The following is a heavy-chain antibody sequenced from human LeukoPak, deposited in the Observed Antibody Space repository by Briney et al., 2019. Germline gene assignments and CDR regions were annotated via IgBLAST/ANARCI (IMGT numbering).Heavy chain of an antibody. D-gene: IGHD3-3*01. J-gene: IGHJ4*02. Sequence: GGSLRLSCAASGFIFSSYATSGVRQAPGKGLEWVSAISGRGDSTYYGASVKGRFTISRDNSKNTLYLQMNSLRAEDTAVYYCAKVINSGYYYYFDYWGQGPLVTVSS. CDR3: AKVINSGYYYYFDY. V-gene: IGHV3-23*01. CDR1: GFIFSSYA. CDR2: ISGRGDST.